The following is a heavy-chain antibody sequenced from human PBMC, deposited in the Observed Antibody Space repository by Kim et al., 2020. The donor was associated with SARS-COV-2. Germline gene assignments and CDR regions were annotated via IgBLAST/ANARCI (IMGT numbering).Heavy chain of an antibody. V-gene: IGHV4-39*07. Sequence: YYDPSLKSRVTISVDTSKNQFSLKLSSVTAADTAVYYCAHMYYTAMVPYNWGQGTLVTVSS. D-gene: IGHD5-18*01. J-gene: IGHJ4*02. CDR3: AHMYYTAMVPYN.